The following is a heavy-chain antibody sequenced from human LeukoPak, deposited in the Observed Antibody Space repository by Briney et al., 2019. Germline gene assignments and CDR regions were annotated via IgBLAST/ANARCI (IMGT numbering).Heavy chain of an antibody. CDR2: ISLSGSA. D-gene: IGHD3-3*01. Sequence: SETLSLTCTVSGESFTDHYWTWIRQSPERGLEWIGDISLSGSATYSPSLKSRVTISVDTSNNQFSLKMTSLTAAHTAVYYCARSYRYMMRDFWRGAYHYVFDIWGPGTMVTVSS. CDR3: ARSYRYMMRDFWRGAYHYVFDI. J-gene: IGHJ3*02. V-gene: IGHV4-34*01. CDR1: GESFTDHY.